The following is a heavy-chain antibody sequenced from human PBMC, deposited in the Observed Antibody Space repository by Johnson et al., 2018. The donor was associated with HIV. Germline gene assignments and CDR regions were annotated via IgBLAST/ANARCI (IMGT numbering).Heavy chain of an antibody. J-gene: IGHJ3*02. Sequence: QVQLVESGGGVVQPGRSLRLSCAASGFTFSDYYMSWIRQAPGKGLEWLSYISNSAITLYYADSVKGRFSISRDNAKSSLYLQMNTLRAGDTAVYYCARGWGIVGAKSAFDIWGQGTMVTVSS. CDR1: GFTFSDYY. D-gene: IGHD1-26*01. CDR2: ISNSAITL. CDR3: ARGWGIVGAKSAFDI. V-gene: IGHV3-11*04.